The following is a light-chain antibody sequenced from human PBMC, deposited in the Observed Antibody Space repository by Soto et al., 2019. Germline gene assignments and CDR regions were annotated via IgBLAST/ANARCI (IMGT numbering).Light chain of an antibody. J-gene: IGKJ1*01. CDR1: QNIYNY. Sequence: IALTRSPATVSVSPGDRVTLSCWASQNIYNYLAWYQQKSGQAPRLLIYGASSRATGIPARFSGSGSGTDFTLIISSLEPEDFAVYYCQQYGSSTRTFGQGTKVDIK. V-gene: IGKV3-20*01. CDR2: GAS. CDR3: QQYGSSTRT.